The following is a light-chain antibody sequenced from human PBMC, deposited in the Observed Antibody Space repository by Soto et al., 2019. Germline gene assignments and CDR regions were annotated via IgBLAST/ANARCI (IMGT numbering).Light chain of an antibody. CDR3: SSYTSSSTLVV. V-gene: IGLV2-14*01. J-gene: IGLJ1*01. CDR1: SSDVGGSKY. CDR2: EVS. Sequence: QSVLTQPASVSGSPGQSITISCTGTSSDVGGSKYVSWYQQYPGKAPKLMVYEVSYRPSGVSNRFSGSKSGNTASLTISGLQAEDEADYYCSSYTSSSTLVVFGSGTKVTAL.